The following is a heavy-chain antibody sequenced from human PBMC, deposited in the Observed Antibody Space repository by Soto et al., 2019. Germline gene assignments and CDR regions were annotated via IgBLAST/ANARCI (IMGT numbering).Heavy chain of an antibody. D-gene: IGHD3-22*01. J-gene: IGHJ5*02. CDR1: GVNFSSYA. CDR2: ISDAGGGT. V-gene: IGHV3-23*01. CDR3: AVGRHKTSGSNTWFDP. Sequence: GGSLRLSCAASGVNFSSYAMNWVRQAPGKGLEWVSTISDAGGGTFYAGSVKGRFTISRDNSKNTLYLQMHSLRADDSAIYFCAVGRHKTSGSNTWFDPWGRGTLVTVSS.